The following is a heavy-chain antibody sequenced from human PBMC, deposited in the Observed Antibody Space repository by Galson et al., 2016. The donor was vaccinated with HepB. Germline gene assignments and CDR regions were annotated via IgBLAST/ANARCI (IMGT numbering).Heavy chain of an antibody. CDR3: ARLIASPWNDYYYYGMDV. Sequence: FLRLSCADSGFIFRSYAMNWVRQAPGKGLEWLAVISNDGSNKYYADSVKGRFTISRDNSKNTLYLQMNSLRAEDTAVYYCARLIASPWNDYYYYGMDVWGKGTTVTVSS. V-gene: IGHV3-30-3*01. J-gene: IGHJ6*04. D-gene: IGHD3-16*01. CDR2: ISNDGSNK. CDR1: GFIFRSYA.